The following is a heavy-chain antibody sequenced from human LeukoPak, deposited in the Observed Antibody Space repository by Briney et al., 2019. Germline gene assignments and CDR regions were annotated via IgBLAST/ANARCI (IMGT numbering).Heavy chain of an antibody. CDR1: GFTFSSYG. CDR3: AKDLGIAVAPAGYFDY. J-gene: IGHJ4*02. Sequence: GGSLRLSCAASGFTFSSYGMHWVRQAPGMGLEWVAVISYDGSNKYYADSVKGRFTISRDNSKITLYLQMNSLRVEDTAVYYCAKDLGIAVAPAGYFDYWGQGTLVTVSS. CDR2: ISYDGSNK. V-gene: IGHV3-30*18. D-gene: IGHD6-19*01.